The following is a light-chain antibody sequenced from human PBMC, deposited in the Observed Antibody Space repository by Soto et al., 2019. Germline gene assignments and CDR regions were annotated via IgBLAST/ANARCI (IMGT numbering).Light chain of an antibody. Sequence: DIVMTQSPDSLAVSLGERATINCKSSQSVLYSSNNKNCLAWYQQKPGQPPKLLIYWASTRESGVPDRFSGSGSGTDFTLTISSLQAEDVAVYYCQQYYSTPPTWTFGQGTKVEIK. V-gene: IGKV4-1*01. CDR2: WAS. CDR1: QSVLYSSNNKNC. J-gene: IGKJ1*01. CDR3: QQYYSTPPTWT.